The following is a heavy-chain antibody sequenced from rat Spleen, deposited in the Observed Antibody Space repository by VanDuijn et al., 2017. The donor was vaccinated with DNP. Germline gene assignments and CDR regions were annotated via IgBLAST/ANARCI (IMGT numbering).Heavy chain of an antibody. CDR2: ISNDGGSI. CDR1: GFTFSDYY. J-gene: IGHJ2*01. Sequence: EVQLVESGGGLVQPGRSLKLSCAASGFTFSDYYMAWVRQAPTKGLEWVASISNDGGSIYYRDSVKGRFTISRDNAKSSLYLQMDSLRSEDTATDYCITGTLDYWGQGVMVTVSS. V-gene: IGHV5-20*01. CDR3: ITGTLDY.